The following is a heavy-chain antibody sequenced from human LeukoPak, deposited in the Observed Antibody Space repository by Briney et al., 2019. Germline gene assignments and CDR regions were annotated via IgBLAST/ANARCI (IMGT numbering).Heavy chain of an antibody. D-gene: IGHD6-6*01. J-gene: IGHJ4*02. CDR1: GDSISSYY. Sequence: SETLSLTCTVSGDSISSYYWSWIRQPPGKGLEWIGYIYTSGSTNYNPSLKSRVTISVDTSKNQFSLKLSSVTAADTAVYYCARHGVLSSSSADLYIDYWGQGTLVTVSS. CDR2: IYTSGST. CDR3: ARHGVLSSSSADLYIDY. V-gene: IGHV4-4*09.